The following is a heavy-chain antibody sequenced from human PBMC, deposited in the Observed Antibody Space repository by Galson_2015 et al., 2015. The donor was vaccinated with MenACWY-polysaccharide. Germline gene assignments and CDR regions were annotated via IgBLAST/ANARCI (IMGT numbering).Heavy chain of an antibody. V-gene: IGHV3-23*01. J-gene: IGHJ4*02. CDR1: GFTFTSYA. CDR3: ARVRYSTGKYQFDY. Sequence: SLRLSCAAPGFTFTSYAMSWVRQAPGKGLEWVSTIGGSGSNTHYADSVKGRFTISGDNSKNTLSLQMNSLRAEDTAVYYCARVRYSTGKYQFDYWGQGTLVAVSS. CDR2: IGGSGSNT. D-gene: IGHD2-2*01.